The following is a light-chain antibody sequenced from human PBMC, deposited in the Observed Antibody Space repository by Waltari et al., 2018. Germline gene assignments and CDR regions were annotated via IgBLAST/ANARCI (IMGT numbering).Light chain of an antibody. CDR3: HSRDSSGDVV. J-gene: IGLJ2*01. CDR1: SLRTYY. Sequence: SSELTQDPAVSVALGQTVRITCQGDSLRTYYVSWFQQKPGQAPALVIYGKNNRPSGSPDRFSASTSGSTSSLTIIGAQAEDEADYYCHSRDSSGDVVIGGGTKLTVV. CDR2: GKN. V-gene: IGLV3-19*01.